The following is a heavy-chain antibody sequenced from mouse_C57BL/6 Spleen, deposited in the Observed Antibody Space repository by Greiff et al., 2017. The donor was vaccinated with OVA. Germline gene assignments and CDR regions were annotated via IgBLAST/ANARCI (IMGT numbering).Heavy chain of an antibody. V-gene: IGHV1-18*01. Sequence: VQLQQSGPELVKPGASVKIPCKASGYTFTDYNMDWVKQSHGKSLEWIGDINPNNGGTIYNQKFKGKATLTVDKPSSTAYMQLSSLTSEDSAVYYCASLWGGDYWGQGTTLTVSS. D-gene: IGHD6-2*01. CDR1: GYTFTDYN. J-gene: IGHJ2*01. CDR3: ASLWGGDY. CDR2: INPNNGGT.